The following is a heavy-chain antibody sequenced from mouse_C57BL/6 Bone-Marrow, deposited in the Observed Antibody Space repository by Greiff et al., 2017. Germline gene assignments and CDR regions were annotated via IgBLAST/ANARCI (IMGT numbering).Heavy chain of an antibody. Sequence: QVQLKQPGAELVKPGASVKMSCKASGYTFTSYWITWVKQRPGQGLEWIGDIYPGSGSTTYNEKFKSKATLTVDTSSSTAYMQLSNLTSKDSAVYYCARSSYYGSSYFDYWGQGTTLTVSA. CDR1: GYTFTSYW. CDR2: IYPGSGST. J-gene: IGHJ2*01. CDR3: ARSSYYGSSYFDY. D-gene: IGHD1-1*01. V-gene: IGHV1-55*01.